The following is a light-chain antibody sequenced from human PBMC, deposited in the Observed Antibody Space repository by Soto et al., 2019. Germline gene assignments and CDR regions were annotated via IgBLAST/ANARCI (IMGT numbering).Light chain of an antibody. V-gene: IGKV1-39*01. Sequence: DIQMTQSPSSLSASVGDRVTITCRASQSISTYLNWYQQKPGKAPNLLIIAASSLQSGVPSRFCGSGSGTDFTLTISGLQPDDFASYYCQQSFTTRPTFGGGTKVEIK. CDR1: QSISTY. CDR3: QQSFTTRPT. CDR2: AAS. J-gene: IGKJ4*01.